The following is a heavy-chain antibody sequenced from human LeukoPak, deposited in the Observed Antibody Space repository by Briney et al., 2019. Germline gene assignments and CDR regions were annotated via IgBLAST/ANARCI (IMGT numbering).Heavy chain of an antibody. CDR1: GFTVSSNY. J-gene: IGHJ4*02. CDR2: IYSGGST. V-gene: IGHV3-53*01. Sequence: PGGALRLSCAASGFTVSSNYMSWVRQAPGKGREWVSVIYSGGSTSYADPVKGRFTISRDNADKSHYGHMNSLRADDTALYYCVRGFRGGPFDYWGQGTLVTVYS. CDR3: VRGFRGGPFDY. D-gene: IGHD3-10*01.